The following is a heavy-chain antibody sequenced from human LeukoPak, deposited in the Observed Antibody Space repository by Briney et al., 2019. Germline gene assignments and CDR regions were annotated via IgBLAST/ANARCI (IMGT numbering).Heavy chain of an antibody. D-gene: IGHD3-10*01. J-gene: IGHJ4*02. CDR2: IYYSGST. V-gene: IGHV4-59*12. CDR1: GGSISSYY. Sequence: PSETLSLTCTVSGGSISSYYWSWIRQPPGKGLEWIGYIYYSGSTNYNPSLKSRVTISVDTSKNQFSLRLSSVTAADTAVYYCARDSKGSGFQDYWGQGTLVTVSS. CDR3: ARDSKGSGFQDY.